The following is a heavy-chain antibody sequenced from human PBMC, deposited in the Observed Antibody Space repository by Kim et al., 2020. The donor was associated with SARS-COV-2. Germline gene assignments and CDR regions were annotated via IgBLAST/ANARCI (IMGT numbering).Heavy chain of an antibody. CDR3: ARESAGFDSSESGMDV. CDR1: GGSISSGGYY. D-gene: IGHD3-22*01. CDR2: IYYSGST. Sequence: SETLSLTCTVSGGSISSGGYYWSWIRQHPGKGLEWIGYIYYSGSTYYNPSLKSRVIISVDTSKNQFSLKLSSVTAADTAVYYCARESAGFDSSESGMDVWGQETTVTVSS. V-gene: IGHV4-31*03. J-gene: IGHJ6*02.